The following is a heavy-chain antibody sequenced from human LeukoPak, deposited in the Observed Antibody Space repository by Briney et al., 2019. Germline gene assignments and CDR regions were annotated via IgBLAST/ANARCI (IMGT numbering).Heavy chain of an antibody. CDR1: GYTFTAYF. V-gene: IGHV1-2*02. CDR2: INPNSGAT. CDR3: ARIRKSNSWYDAFDI. Sequence: GASVKVSYKASGYTFTAYFIHWVRQAPGQGLEWMGWINPNSGATTFAQKFQGRVTMTRDTSISTAYMDLSRLKSDDTAVYYCARIRKSNSWYDAFDIWGQGTMVTVSS. D-gene: IGHD6-13*01. J-gene: IGHJ3*02.